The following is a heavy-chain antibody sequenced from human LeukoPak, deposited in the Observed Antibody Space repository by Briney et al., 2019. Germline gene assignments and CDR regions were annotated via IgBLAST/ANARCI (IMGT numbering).Heavy chain of an antibody. V-gene: IGHV5-51*01. CDR1: GYSFTNYW. J-gene: IGHJ5*02. CDR3: ARGPNKWFDP. Sequence: ESLKISCKGSGYSFTNYWIGWVRQMPGKGLEWMGIIHPDNSDTRYSPSFQGQVTISADKSITTAYLQWSSLKASDTAMYYCARGPNKWFDPWGQGTLVTVSS. CDR2: IHPDNSDT.